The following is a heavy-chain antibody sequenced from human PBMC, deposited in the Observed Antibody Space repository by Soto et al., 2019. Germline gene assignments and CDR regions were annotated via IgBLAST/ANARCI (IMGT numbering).Heavy chain of an antibody. J-gene: IGHJ4*02. V-gene: IGHV1-46*01. CDR3: ARMVSSAWYHDY. D-gene: IGHD6-19*01. CDR1: GHSITSHY. CDR2: IDPTGVNR. Sequence: GASVKVSCKASGHSITSHYVHWVRQAPGQGLEWMGTIDPTGVNRNYAQRFQGRVTMTRDTSRDQVVLTLTNMDPVDTATYYCARMVSSAWYHDYWGQGTLVTVSS.